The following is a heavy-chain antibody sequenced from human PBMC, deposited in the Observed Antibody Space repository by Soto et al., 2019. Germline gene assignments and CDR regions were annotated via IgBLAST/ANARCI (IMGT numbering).Heavy chain of an antibody. J-gene: IGHJ4*02. CDR2: INHTGST. CDR3: ARDKITGLFNY. CDR1: GGSISPYC. Sequence: PSETLSLTCDVSGGSISPYCLTWIRQPPGTGLEWIGEINHTGSTNYNPSLKSRVTISVDTSKNQFFLKLNSLTAADTAVYYCARDKITGLFNYWGQGALVTVSS. D-gene: IGHD2-8*02. V-gene: IGHV4-34*01.